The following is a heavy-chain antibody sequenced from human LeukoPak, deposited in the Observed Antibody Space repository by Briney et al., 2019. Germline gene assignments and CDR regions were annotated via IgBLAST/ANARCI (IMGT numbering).Heavy chain of an antibody. V-gene: IGHV1-2*02. J-gene: IGHJ3*02. Sequence: GASVKVSCKAFVYTFTGYSMYWVRQAPGQGLEWMGWINPNSGDTNYAQKFQGRVTMTRDTSISTAYMELSRLTSDDTAVYYCASIVGYYYDSSGPRNAFDIWGQGTMVTVSS. CDR1: VYTFTGYS. D-gene: IGHD3-22*01. CDR3: ASIVGYYYDSSGPRNAFDI. CDR2: INPNSGDT.